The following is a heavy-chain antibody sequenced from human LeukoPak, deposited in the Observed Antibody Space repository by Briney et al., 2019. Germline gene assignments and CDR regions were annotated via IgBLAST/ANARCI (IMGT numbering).Heavy chain of an antibody. CDR2: IYYSGST. D-gene: IGHD3-22*01. V-gene: IGHV4-59*01. CDR3: ACLTTADAFGI. CDR1: GGSISSYY. J-gene: IGHJ3*02. Sequence: SETLSLTCTVSGGSISSYYWSWIRQPPGKGLEWIGYIYYSGSTNYNPSLKSRVTISVDTSKNQFSLKLSSVTAADTAVYYCACLTTADAFGIWGQGTMVTVSS.